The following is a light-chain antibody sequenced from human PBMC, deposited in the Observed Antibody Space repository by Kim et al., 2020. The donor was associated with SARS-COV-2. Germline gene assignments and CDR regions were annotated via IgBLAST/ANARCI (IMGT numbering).Light chain of an antibody. J-gene: IGKJ1*01. Sequence: ALSPGVIATLSCRASQSLSTSLGWYQQRPGQAPRLLIYDASKRATGIPARFSGSGFGTDFTLTISSLEPEDFAVYYCQQRSTWPTFGQGTKVDIK. CDR3: QQRSTWPT. CDR2: DAS. V-gene: IGKV3-11*01. CDR1: QSLSTS.